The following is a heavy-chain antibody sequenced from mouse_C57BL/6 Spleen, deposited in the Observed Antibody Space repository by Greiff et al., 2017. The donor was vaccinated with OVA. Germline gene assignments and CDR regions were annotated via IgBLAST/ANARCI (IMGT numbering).Heavy chain of an antibody. J-gene: IGHJ1*03. CDR1: GYTFTDYN. Sequence: EVQGVESGPELVKPGASVKMSCKASGYTFTDYNMHWVKQSHGKSLEWIGYINPNNGGTSYNQKFKGKATLTVNKSSSTAYMELRSLTSEDSAVYYCASGKWYFDVWGTGTTVTVSS. CDR3: ASGKWYFDV. CDR2: INPNNGGT. V-gene: IGHV1-22*01.